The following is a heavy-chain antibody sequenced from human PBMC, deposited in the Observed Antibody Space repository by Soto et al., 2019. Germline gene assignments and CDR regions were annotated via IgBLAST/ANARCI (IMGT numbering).Heavy chain of an antibody. J-gene: IGHJ4*02. CDR2: INPSGGST. CDR3: ARDRDYYDSSGPMDY. Sequence: ASVKVSCKASGYTFTSYCIHWVRQAPGQGLEWMGIINPSGGSTSYAQKFQGRVTMTRDTSTSTVYMELSSLRSEDTAVYYCARDRDYYDSSGPMDYWGQGTLVTVSS. V-gene: IGHV1-46*01. CDR1: GYTFTSYC. D-gene: IGHD3-22*01.